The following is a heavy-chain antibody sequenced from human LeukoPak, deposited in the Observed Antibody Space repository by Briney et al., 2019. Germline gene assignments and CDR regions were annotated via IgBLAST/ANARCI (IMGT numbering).Heavy chain of an antibody. CDR1: GFTFSSYW. Sequence: GGSLRLSCVASGFTFSSYWMHWVRQAPGKGLVWVSRIKSDGSSTSYAGSVKGRFTISRDNAKNTVYLQMNSLRAEDMAMYYCARSDYYDRRGYYYGYWGQGSLVTVSS. CDR2: IKSDGSST. D-gene: IGHD3-22*01. CDR3: ARSDYYDRRGYYYGY. V-gene: IGHV3-74*01. J-gene: IGHJ4*02.